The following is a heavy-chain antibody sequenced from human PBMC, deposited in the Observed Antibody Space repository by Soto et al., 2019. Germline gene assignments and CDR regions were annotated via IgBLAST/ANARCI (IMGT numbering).Heavy chain of an antibody. CDR1: GSSISSHW. V-gene: IGHV3-7*03. Sequence: EVHLVETGGGLVQPGGSLRLSCAASGSSISSHWMSWVRQAPGKGLEWVANINQDGTKIHYVDSVKGPFTISRDNAKNSLHLQLSSLRADDTAVYFCARGEEGLLLSLQGVFDQWGQGTLVTVSS. J-gene: IGHJ4*02. D-gene: IGHD3-3*01. CDR2: INQDGTKI. CDR3: ARGEEGLLLSLQGVFDQ.